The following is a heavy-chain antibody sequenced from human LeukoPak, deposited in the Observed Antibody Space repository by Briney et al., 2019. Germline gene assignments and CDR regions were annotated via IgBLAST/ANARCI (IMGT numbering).Heavy chain of an antibody. CDR3: VRDVGFDFDY. D-gene: IGHD3-10*01. V-gene: IGHV4-34*01. J-gene: IGHJ4*02. CDR2: INHSGST. Sequence: SETLSLTCAVYGGSFSGYYWSWIRQPPGKGLEWIGEINHSGSTNYNPSLKSRVTMSVDTSKNQFSLKVSSVTAADTAVYYCVRDVGFDFDYWGQGTLVTVSS. CDR1: GGSFSGYY.